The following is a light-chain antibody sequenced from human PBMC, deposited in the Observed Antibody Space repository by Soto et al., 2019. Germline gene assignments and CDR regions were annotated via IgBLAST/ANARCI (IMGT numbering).Light chain of an antibody. V-gene: IGKV3D-15*01. CDR3: QQYYNWPPIT. J-gene: IGKJ5*01. CDR1: QSVTNN. CDR2: GAS. Sequence: EIVLTQSPGNLSLSPGARATLSCRASQSVTNNYLAWFQQKPGQAPRLLMYGASSRATGIPARFSGSGSGTEFTLTISSLQSEDFAVYYCQQYYNWPPITFGQGTRLEIK.